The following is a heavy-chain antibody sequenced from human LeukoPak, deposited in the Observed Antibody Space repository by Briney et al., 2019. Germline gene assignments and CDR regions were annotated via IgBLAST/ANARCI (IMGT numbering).Heavy chain of an antibody. CDR1: GYTFTSYD. CDR2: MNPNSGKT. D-gene: IGHD6-6*01. CDR3: ARGRSFSSSSDY. Sequence: ASVKVSCKASGYTFTSYDINWVRQATGQGLEWMGWMNPNSGKTGYAQKFQGRVTMTRNTSISTAYMELSSLRSEDTAVYYCARGRSFSSSSDYWGQGTLVTVSS. J-gene: IGHJ4*02. V-gene: IGHV1-8*01.